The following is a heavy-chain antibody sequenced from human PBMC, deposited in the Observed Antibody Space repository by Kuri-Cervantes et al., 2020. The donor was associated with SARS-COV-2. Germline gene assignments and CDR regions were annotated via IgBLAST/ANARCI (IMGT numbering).Heavy chain of an antibody. V-gene: IGHV4-34*01. D-gene: IGHD3-16*01. Sequence: SETVSLTCAVYGGSFSGYYWSWIRQPPGKGLEWIGEINHSGSTNYNPSLKSRVTISVDTSKNQFSLKLSSVTAADTAVYYCARDRGRQGGPYYYYGMDVWGQGTTVTVSS. CDR3: ARDRGRQGGPYYYYGMDV. CDR2: INHSGST. J-gene: IGHJ6*02. CDR1: GGSFSGYY.